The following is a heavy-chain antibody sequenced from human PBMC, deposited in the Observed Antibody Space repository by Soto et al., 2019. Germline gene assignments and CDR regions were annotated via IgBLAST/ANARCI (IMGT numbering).Heavy chain of an antibody. CDR3: ARELTKDSLSYYALDF. Sequence: PGGSLRLSCEASGFTFSDYTLYWVRQAPGKGLEWLAGISKDGTKKDYADSVKGRFTISRDNFRNTFYLQMDSLRSEDTALYYCARELTKDSLSYYALDFWGPATTLTVSS. V-gene: IGHV3-30-3*01. J-gene: IGHJ6*02. CDR2: ISKDGTKK. D-gene: IGHD3-16*01. CDR1: GFTFSDYT.